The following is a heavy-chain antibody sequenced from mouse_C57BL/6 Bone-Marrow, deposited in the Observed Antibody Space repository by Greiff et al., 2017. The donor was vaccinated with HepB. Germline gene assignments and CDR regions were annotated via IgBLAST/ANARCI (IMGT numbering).Heavy chain of an antibody. Sequence: EVMLVESGGGLVKPGGSLKLSCAASGFTFSSYAMSWVRQTPEKRLEWVATISDGGSYTYYPDNVKGRFTISRDNAKNNLYLQMSHLKSEDTAMYYWEREGGGKRLAWFVSWGQGTLVTVSA. CDR2: ISDGGSYT. D-gene: IGHD4-1*01. J-gene: IGHJ3*01. CDR3: EREGGGKRLAWFVS. CDR1: GFTFSSYA. V-gene: IGHV5-4*01.